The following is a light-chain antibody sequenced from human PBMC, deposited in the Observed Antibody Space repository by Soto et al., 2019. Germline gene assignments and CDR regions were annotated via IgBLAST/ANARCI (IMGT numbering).Light chain of an antibody. V-gene: IGKV1-39*01. CDR2: AAS. Sequence: DIQMTQSPSSLSASVGDRVIMACRASQSISHYLKWYQHKPGKAPKLLIYAASTLQSGVPSRFSGSGSGTDFTLTISNLQPEDFATYFSLQTYITRAFGQGTNVEIK. J-gene: IGKJ1*01. CDR1: QSISHY. CDR3: LQTYITRA.